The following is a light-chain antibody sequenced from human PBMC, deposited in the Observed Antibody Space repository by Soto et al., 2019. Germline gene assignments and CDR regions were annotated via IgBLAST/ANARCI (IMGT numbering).Light chain of an antibody. CDR3: QQSYDMPWT. Sequence: DIQMTQSPSSLSASVGDRVTITCRSSQSISSYLNWYQQKPGKAPKLLIYAAYTLQSGVPSRFSGSGSGTDFTLTISSLQPEDFATYSCQQSYDMPWTFGRGTKVDIK. CDR2: AAY. CDR1: QSISSY. V-gene: IGKV1-39*01. J-gene: IGKJ1*01.